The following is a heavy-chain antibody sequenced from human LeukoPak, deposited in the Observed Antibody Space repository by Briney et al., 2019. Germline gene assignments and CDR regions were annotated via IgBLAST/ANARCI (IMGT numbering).Heavy chain of an antibody. D-gene: IGHD3-22*01. J-gene: IGHJ4*02. CDR2: INPNSGGT. CDR1: GYTFTSYD. Sequence: ASVKASCKAPGYTFTSYDINWVRQATGQGLEWMGWINPNSGGTNYAQKFQGRVTMTRDTSISTAYMELSRLRSDDTAVYYCARGDSSGLPYYFDYWGQGTLVTVSS. CDR3: ARGDSSGLPYYFDY. V-gene: IGHV1-2*02.